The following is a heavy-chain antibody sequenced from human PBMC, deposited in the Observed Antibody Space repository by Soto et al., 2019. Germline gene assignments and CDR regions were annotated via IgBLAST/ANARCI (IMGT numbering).Heavy chain of an antibody. Sequence: QVQLQQWGAGLLKPSETLSLTCAVYGGSFSGYYWSWIRQPPGKGLEWIGEINPSGSTNYNPSLKSRVTIAVDTSKNQCSLKLSSVTAADTAVYYCARATAYYGDYVFDYWGQGTLVTVSS. D-gene: IGHD4-17*01. J-gene: IGHJ4*02. CDR3: ARATAYYGDYVFDY. V-gene: IGHV4-34*01. CDR1: GGSFSGYY. CDR2: INPSGST.